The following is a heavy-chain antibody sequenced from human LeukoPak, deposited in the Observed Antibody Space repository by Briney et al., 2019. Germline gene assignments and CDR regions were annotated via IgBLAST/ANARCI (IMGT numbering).Heavy chain of an antibody. CDR1: GFTFSTYW. CDR2: TNPDGSST. J-gene: IGHJ5*02. Sequence: GGSLRLSCAASGFTFSTYWFHWVRQAPGEGPLWVSRTNPDGSSTDHADSVRVRFVISRDNTRNTLYLQMNSLRAEDTAVYYCVRDLVGRDDTWGQGTLVTVSS. D-gene: IGHD1-26*01. V-gene: IGHV3-74*01. CDR3: VRDLVGRDDT.